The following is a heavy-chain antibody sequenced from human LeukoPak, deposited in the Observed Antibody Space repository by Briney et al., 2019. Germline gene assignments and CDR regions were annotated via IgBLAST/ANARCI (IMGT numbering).Heavy chain of an antibody. CDR2: IYTSGVT. CDR1: GGSISSYY. J-gene: IGHJ5*02. D-gene: IGHD2-15*01. Sequence: KPSETLSLTCTVSGGSISSYYWSWIRQPAGKGLEWIGRIYTSGVTNYNPSLKSRVTMSVDTSKNQFSLKLSSVTAADTAVYYCARDRESGYCSGGSCYSYNWFDPWGQGTLVTVSS. V-gene: IGHV4-4*07. CDR3: ARDRESGYCSGGSCYSYNWFDP.